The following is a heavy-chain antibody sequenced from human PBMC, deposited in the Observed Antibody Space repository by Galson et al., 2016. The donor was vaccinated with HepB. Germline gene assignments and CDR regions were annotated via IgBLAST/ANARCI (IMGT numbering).Heavy chain of an antibody. CDR1: GDSINSGGYS. Sequence: TLSLTCAVSGDSINSGGYSWSWIRQPPGKGLEWIGYLFHSGSTHYNPSLERRVTISVDRSKNQFSLNLTSVTAADTAVYYWASGDYGDYGEGSFDIWGQGKMVTFSP. J-gene: IGHJ3*02. CDR3: ASGDYGDYGEGSFDI. CDR2: LFHSGST. D-gene: IGHD4-17*01. V-gene: IGHV4-30-2*01.